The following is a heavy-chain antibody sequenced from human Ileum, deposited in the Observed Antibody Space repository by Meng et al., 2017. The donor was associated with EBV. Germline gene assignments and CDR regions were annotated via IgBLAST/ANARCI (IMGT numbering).Heavy chain of an antibody. CDR1: GVSISSGYFH. D-gene: IGHD1-26*01. V-gene: IGHV4-30-4*01. CDR2: HSGST. Sequence: QGQLPESGPGLVKPSQTLSLTCAVSGVSISSGYFHWSWIRQPPGKGLEWIGHSGSTSYNPSLRSRVTISVDTSKNQFSLKVDSATAGDTAVYYCVSYAVGAGGIGYWGQGILVTVSS. CDR3: VSYAVGAGGIGY. J-gene: IGHJ4*02.